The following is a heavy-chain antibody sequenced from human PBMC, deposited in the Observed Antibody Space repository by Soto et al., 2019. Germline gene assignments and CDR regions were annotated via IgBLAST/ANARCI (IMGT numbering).Heavy chain of an antibody. V-gene: IGHV3-30-3*01. CDR1: GFTFSSYA. CDR2: ISYDGSNK. Sequence: GGSLRLSCAASGFTFSSYAMHWVRQAPGKGLEWVAVISYDGSNKYYADSVKGRFTISRDNSKNTLYLQMNSLRAEDTAVYYCANSSGYPGPGAFDIWGQGTMVTVSS. D-gene: IGHD3-22*01. CDR3: ANSSGYPGPGAFDI. J-gene: IGHJ3*02.